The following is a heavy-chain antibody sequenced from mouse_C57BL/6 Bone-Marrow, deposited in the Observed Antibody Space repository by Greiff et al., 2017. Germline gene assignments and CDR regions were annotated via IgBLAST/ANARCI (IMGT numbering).Heavy chain of an antibody. CDR2: INPRSGNT. D-gene: IGHD2-1*01. CDR3: AREGNYYSYYAMDY. CDR1: GYTFTSYG. Sequence: QVQLQQSGAELARPGASVKLSCKASGYTFTSYGLSWVKQRTGQGLAWIGEINPRSGNTYYNEKFKGKATLTADKSSSTAYMELRSLTSEDSAVYFCAREGNYYSYYAMDYWGQGTSVTVSS. V-gene: IGHV1-81*01. J-gene: IGHJ4*01.